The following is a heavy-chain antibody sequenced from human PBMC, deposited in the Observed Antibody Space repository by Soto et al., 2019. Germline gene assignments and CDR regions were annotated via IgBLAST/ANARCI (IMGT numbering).Heavy chain of an antibody. CDR3: AKDTYYLDSSGYYVFDS. CDR1: GFTVSSNY. J-gene: IGHJ4*02. D-gene: IGHD3-22*01. V-gene: IGHV3-66*02. CDR2: IYSGGST. Sequence: GGSLRLSCAASGFTVSSNYMSWVRQAPGKGLEWVSVIYSGGSTYYADSVQGRFTISRDNSKNTLYLQMNSLRAEDTAVYYCAKDTYYLDSSGYYVFDSWGQGTLVTVS.